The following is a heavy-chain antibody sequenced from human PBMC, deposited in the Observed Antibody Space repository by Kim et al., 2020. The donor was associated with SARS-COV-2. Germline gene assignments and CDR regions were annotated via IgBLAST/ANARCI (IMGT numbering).Heavy chain of an antibody. V-gene: IGHV4-39*01. Sequence: SETLSLTCTVSGGSLSTSGYYWGWIRQPPGKGLEWIGSISYSRITRYNPPLKSRVTVSVDTPTNQFSLKLTSVTAADTAVYYCARGVGIAAGGAWGQGTL. J-gene: IGHJ5*02. D-gene: IGHD6-25*01. CDR1: GGSLSTSGYY. CDR2: ISYSRIT. CDR3: ARGVGIAAGGA.